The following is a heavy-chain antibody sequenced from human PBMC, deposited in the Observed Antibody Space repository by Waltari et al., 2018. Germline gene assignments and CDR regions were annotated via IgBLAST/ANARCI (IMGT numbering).Heavy chain of an antibody. CDR3: ARALYCSSTSCYEGDYFDY. J-gene: IGHJ4*02. V-gene: IGHV4-4*07. D-gene: IGHD2-2*01. Sequence: QVQLQESGPGLVKPSETLSLTCTVSGGSISSHYWSWIRQPAGKGLEWIGRIYTSGSTNYNPSLKSRVTMSVDTSKNQFSLKLSSVTAADTAVYYCARALYCSSTSCYEGDYFDYWGQGTLVTVSS. CDR1: GGSISSHY. CDR2: IYTSGST.